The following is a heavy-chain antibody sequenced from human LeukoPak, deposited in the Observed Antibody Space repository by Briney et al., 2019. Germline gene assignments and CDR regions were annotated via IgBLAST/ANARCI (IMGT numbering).Heavy chain of an antibody. Sequence: SETLSLTCTVSGGSISSYYWSWIRQPPGKGLEWIGYIYYSGSTNYNPSLKSRVTISVDTSKNQFSLKLSSVTAADTAVYYCARHTTTPDSYLAYWDQGTLVTVSS. CDR3: ARHTTTPDSYLAY. V-gene: IGHV4-59*01. J-gene: IGHJ4*02. D-gene: IGHD1-1*01. CDR1: GGSISSYY. CDR2: IYYSGST.